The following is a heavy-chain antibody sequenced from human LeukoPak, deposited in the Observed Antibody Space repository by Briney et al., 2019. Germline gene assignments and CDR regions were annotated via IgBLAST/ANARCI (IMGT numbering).Heavy chain of an antibody. Sequence: GGSLRLSCAASGFTVSSNYMSWLRQAPGKGLEWFSVIYSGGSTYYADSVKGRFTISRDNSKNTLYLQMNSLRAEDTAVYYCARTRPNSGYDRYYYYMDVWGKGTTVTVSS. J-gene: IGHJ6*03. CDR3: ARTRPNSGYDRYYYYMDV. V-gene: IGHV3-53*01. CDR2: IYSGGST. CDR1: GFTVSSNY. D-gene: IGHD5-12*01.